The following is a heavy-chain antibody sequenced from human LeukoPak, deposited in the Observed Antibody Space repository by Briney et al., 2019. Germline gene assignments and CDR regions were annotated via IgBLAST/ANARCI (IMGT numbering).Heavy chain of an antibody. Sequence: PSQTLSLTCTVSGGSISSGGYYWSWIRQPPGKGLEWIGYIYHSGSTYYNPSLKSRVTISVDRSKNQFSLKLSSVTAADTAVYYCASSSGYYYYYMDVWGKGTTVTVSS. D-gene: IGHD6-25*01. CDR1: GGSISSGGYY. CDR3: ASSSGYYYYYMDV. J-gene: IGHJ6*03. CDR2: IYHSGST. V-gene: IGHV4-30-2*01.